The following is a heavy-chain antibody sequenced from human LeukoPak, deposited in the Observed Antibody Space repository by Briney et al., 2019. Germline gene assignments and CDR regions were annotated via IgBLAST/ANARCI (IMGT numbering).Heavy chain of an antibody. D-gene: IGHD1-26*01. Sequence: SETLSLTCTVSGGSISSGGYYWSWIRQHPGKGLEWIGYIYYSGSTYYNPSLKSRVTISVDTSKNQFSLKLSSVTAADTAVYYCARDIRGALGAFDIWGQGTMVTVSS. V-gene: IGHV4-31*03. J-gene: IGHJ3*02. CDR3: ARDIRGALGAFDI. CDR2: IYYSGST. CDR1: GGSISSGGYY.